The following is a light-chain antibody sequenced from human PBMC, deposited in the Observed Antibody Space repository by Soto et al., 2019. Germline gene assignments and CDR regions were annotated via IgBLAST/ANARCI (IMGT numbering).Light chain of an antibody. J-gene: IGLJ2*01. CDR3: QSYDSSLSAVV. V-gene: IGLV1-40*01. CDR2: GNS. CDR1: SSNIGAGYD. Sequence: QSALTQSPSVSGAPGQRVTISCTGSSSNIGAGYDVHWYQQLPGTAPKLLIYGNSNRPSGVPDRFSGSKSGTSASLAITGLQAEDEADYYCQSYDSSLSAVVFGGGTKVTVL.